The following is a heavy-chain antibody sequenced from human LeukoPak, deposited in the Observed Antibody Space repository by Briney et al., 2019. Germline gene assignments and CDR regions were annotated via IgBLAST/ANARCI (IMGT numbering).Heavy chain of an antibody. CDR3: ANGRGPNTGPTLDY. D-gene: IGHD2-15*01. V-gene: IGHV3-21*04. CDR1: GFTFSSYS. J-gene: IGHJ4*02. Sequence: GSLRLSCAASGFTFSSYSMNWVRQAPGKGLEWVSSISSSSSYIYYADSVKGRFTISRDNSKNTLYLQLNSLRAEDTAIYYCANGRGPNTGPTLDYWGQGTLVTVSS. CDR2: ISSSSSYI.